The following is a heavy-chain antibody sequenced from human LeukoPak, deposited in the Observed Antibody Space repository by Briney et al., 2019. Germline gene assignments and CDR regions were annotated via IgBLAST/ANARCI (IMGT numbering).Heavy chain of an antibody. CDR2: ISSGTII. D-gene: IGHD6-19*01. V-gene: IGHV3-69-1*02. CDR3: ARDLAMAGRDLDY. J-gene: IGHJ4*02. CDR1: GFAFRNYY. Sequence: GGSLRLSCAASGFAFRNYYMDWIRQAPGKGLEWVAYISSGTIIYYAESVKGRFTISRDNAKNSLYLQMNSLRAEDTALYYCARDLAMAGRDLDYWGQGTLVTVSS.